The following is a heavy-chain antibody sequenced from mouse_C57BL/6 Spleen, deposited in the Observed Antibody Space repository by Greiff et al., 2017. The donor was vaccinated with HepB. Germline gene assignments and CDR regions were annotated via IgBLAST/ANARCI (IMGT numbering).Heavy chain of an antibody. J-gene: IGHJ3*01. CDR2: IDPETGGT. CDR3: TRGGNYWFAY. CDR1: GYTFTDYE. V-gene: IGHV1-15*01. D-gene: IGHD2-1*01. Sequence: VKLQQSGAELVRPGASVTLSCKASGYTFTDYEMHWVKQTPVHGLEWIGAIDPETGGTAYNQKFKGKAILTADKSSSTAYMELRSLTSEDSAVYYCTRGGNYWFAYWGQGTLVTVSA.